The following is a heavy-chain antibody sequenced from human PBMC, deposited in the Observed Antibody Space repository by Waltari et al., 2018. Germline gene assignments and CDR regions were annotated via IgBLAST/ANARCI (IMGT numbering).Heavy chain of an antibody. J-gene: IGHJ5*02. CDR3: ARGIAVAGTRNWFDP. CDR2: ITLILGIA. Sequence: QVQLVQSGAEVKKPGSSVMVSCKASGGTFSSYTISWVRQPPGQGLEWMGRITLILGIANYAQKFQGRVTITADKSTSTAYMELSSLRSEDTAVYYCARGIAVAGTRNWFDPWGQGTLVTVSS. CDR1: GGTFSSYT. V-gene: IGHV1-69*02. D-gene: IGHD6-19*01.